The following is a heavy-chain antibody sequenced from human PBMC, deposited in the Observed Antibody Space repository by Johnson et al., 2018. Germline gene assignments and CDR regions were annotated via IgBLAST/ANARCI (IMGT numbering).Heavy chain of an antibody. Sequence: QVQLVESGGGVVPPERSLRLSCAASGFIFSSYSIHWVRQAPGKGLEWVGLISYDGSKNYYGDSVKGRFTISRDHSKKTVYLQMNNLRPEDTALYFCARDARDIALPYNFMDVWGKGTTVIVSS. J-gene: IGHJ6*03. CDR1: GFIFSSYS. CDR3: ARDARDIALPYNFMDV. V-gene: IGHV3-30*14. CDR2: ISYDGSKN. D-gene: IGHD5-12*01.